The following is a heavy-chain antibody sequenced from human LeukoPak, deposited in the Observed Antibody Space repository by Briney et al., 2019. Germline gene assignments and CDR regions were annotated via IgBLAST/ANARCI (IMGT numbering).Heavy chain of an antibody. CDR1: GGSISGYY. J-gene: IGHJ4*02. CDR2: IYHSGST. V-gene: IGHV4-59*08. CDR3: ARRLARRGYGDYCDY. Sequence: PPETLSLTCTVSGGSISGYYWSWIRQPPGKGLEWIGYIYHSGSTNYNPSLKSRVTISVDTSKNQFSLKLSSVTAADPAVYYCARRLARRGYGDYCDYWGQGTLVTVSS. D-gene: IGHD4-17*01.